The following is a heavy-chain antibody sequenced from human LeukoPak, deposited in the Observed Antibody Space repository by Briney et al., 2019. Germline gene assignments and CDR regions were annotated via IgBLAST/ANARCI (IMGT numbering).Heavy chain of an antibody. V-gene: IGHV3-23*01. CDR2: ISGSGGST. CDR3: AKAYDYSNPNWFDP. CDR1: GFTVSSNY. J-gene: IGHJ5*02. D-gene: IGHD4-11*01. Sequence: GGSLRLSCAASGFTVSSNYMSWVRQAPGKGLEWVSAISGSGGSTYYADSVEGRFTISRDNSKNTLYLQMNSLRAEDTAVYYCAKAYDYSNPNWFDPWGQGTLVTVSS.